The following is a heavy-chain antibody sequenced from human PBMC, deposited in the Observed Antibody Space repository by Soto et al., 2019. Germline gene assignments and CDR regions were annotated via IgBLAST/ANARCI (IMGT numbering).Heavy chain of an antibody. V-gene: IGHV3-53*01. D-gene: IGHD2-2*01. Sequence: RGALLLSCAASVFTVSINYMIWVRQAPGKGLDWVSVIYSGGSTYYADSVKGRFTISRDNSKNTLYLQMNSLRAEDTAVYYCARDVRYCSSTSCYDEYYFDYWGQGTMVTVSS. J-gene: IGHJ4*02. CDR2: IYSGGST. CDR3: ARDVRYCSSTSCYDEYYFDY. CDR1: VFTVSINY.